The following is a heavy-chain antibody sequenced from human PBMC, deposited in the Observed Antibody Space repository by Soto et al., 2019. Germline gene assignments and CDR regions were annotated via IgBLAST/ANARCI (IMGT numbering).Heavy chain of an antibody. V-gene: IGHV3-11*06. D-gene: IGHD6-6*01. CDR3: ARDAPDDSSSTAYYYYGMDV. CDR1: GFTFSDYY. J-gene: IGHJ6*02. CDR2: ISSSSVST. Sequence: QVQLVESGGGLVKPGGALRLSCAASGFTFSDYYMSCIRQAPGKGLEWVSYISSSSVSTNYADSVRGRLTISRDNAKNSLYLQMNSLRAEDTGVYYCARDAPDDSSSTAYYYYGMDVWGRGTTVTVSS.